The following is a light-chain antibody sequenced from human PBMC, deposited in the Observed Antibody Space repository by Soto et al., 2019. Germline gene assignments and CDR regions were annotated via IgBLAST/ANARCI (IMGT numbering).Light chain of an antibody. CDR3: QYHGKSPIN. J-gene: IGKJ5*01. V-gene: IGKV3-20*01. CDR2: AAS. CDR1: QSVSNNY. Sequence: EIVLTHSPGTLSFSPLEIATLSFSASQSVSNNYLAWYQQKPGQAPRLLMFAASSRASGTPDRFSGSGSGTAFTLTISRLEPEDFAVFYCQYHGKSPINFGQGTRLEIK.